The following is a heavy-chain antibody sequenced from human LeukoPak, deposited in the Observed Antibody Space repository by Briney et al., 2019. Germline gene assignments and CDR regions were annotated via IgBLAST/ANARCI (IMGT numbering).Heavy chain of an antibody. J-gene: IGHJ4*02. D-gene: IGHD6-13*01. CDR2: ISSSGYTI. CDR1: GFTFSDHY. CDR3: ARDGAAAGTLGFDY. Sequence: GGSLRLSCAASGFTFSDHYMTWIRQAPGKGLLWVSYISSSGYTIYYADSVKGRFTISRDNAKNSLYLQMNSLRAEDTAVYYCARDGAAAGTLGFDYWGQGTLVTVSS. V-gene: IGHV3-11*01.